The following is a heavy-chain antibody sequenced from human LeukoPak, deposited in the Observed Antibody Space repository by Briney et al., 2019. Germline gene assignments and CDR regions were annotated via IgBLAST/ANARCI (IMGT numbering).Heavy chain of an antibody. CDR2: FNPNSGGT. J-gene: IGHJ3*02. D-gene: IGHD5-18*01. CDR3: ARAGGGYDHGWGAFDI. CDR1: GYTFTDFY. V-gene: IGHV1-2*02. Sequence: VASVTLSFTSSGYTFTDFYLHWVRQAPGPGIEWMGWFNPNSGGTSYALKFQGRVTMTRDTSISTAYMELSRLRSDDTAVYYCARAGGGYDHGWGAFDIWGQGAMVTVSS.